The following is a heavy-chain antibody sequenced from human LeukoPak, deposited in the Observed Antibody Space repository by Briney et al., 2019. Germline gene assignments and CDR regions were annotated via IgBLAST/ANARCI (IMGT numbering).Heavy chain of an antibody. J-gene: IGHJ4*02. Sequence: PSETLSLTCTVSGGSISSSSYYWGWIRQPPGKGLGWIGSIYYTGSTYYNPSLKSRVTTSVDTSKNEFSLNLSSVTAADTAVYYCARAGTNLGDYDYWGQGTLVTVSS. CDR3: ARAGTNLGDYDY. D-gene: IGHD4-17*01. CDR1: GGSISSSSYY. V-gene: IGHV4-39*07. CDR2: IYYTGST.